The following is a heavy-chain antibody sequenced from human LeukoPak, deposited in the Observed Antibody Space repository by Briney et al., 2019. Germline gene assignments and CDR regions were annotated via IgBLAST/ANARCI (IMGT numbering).Heavy chain of an antibody. CDR2: IYYSGTT. Sequence: QTSETLSLTCTVSGGSISSSTYYWGWIRQPPGKGLEWIGTIYYSGTTYYNPSLKSRVTISVDTSKNQFSLKLSSVTAADTAVYYCARSRGTYKGALDYWGQGTLVTVSS. D-gene: IGHD1-26*01. V-gene: IGHV4-39*01. CDR3: ARSRGTYKGALDY. J-gene: IGHJ4*02. CDR1: GGSISSSTYY.